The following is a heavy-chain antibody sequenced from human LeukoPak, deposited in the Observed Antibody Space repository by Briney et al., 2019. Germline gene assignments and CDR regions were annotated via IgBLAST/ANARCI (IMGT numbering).Heavy chain of an antibody. D-gene: IGHD3-10*01. V-gene: IGHV3-48*03. CDR2: ISSSGTTI. CDR3: ARVPLASYGSGSYYFDC. J-gene: IGHJ4*02. CDR1: GFTFRSYD. Sequence: QPGGSPRLSCAASGFTFRSYDMNWVRQAPGKGLEWVSYISSSGTTIYYADSVKGRFTISRDDAKNSLYLQLNSLRAEDTAFYYCARVPLASYGSGSYYFDCWGQGTLVTVSS.